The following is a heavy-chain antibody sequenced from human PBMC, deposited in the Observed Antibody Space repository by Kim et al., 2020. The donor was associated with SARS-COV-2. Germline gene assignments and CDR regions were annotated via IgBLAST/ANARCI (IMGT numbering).Heavy chain of an antibody. D-gene: IGHD3-10*01. Sequence: KYSPKLQGRVTITRNTSASTTYMELSSLRCEETAVYYCARVSTMVPFDYWGQGTLVTVSS. J-gene: IGHJ4*02. V-gene: IGHV1-3*01. CDR3: ARVSTMVPFDY.